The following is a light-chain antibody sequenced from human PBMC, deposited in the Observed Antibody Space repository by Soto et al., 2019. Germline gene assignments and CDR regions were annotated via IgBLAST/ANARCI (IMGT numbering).Light chain of an antibody. J-gene: IGKJ1*01. CDR3: QQTYTTPWT. V-gene: IGKV1-39*01. CDR1: QIISSS. CDR2: FAS. Sequence: DIQMTQSPSSLSASVGDRVTITCRASQIISSSLNWYQQKPGKAPDLLIYFASSLQSGVPSRFTGSGSGTDFTLTISSLQHEDFAVYYCQQTYTTPWTFGQGTKVEVK.